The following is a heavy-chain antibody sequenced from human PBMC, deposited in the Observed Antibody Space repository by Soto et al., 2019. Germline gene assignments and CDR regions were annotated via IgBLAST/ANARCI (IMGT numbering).Heavy chain of an antibody. CDR2: ISAYNGNT. V-gene: IGHV1-18*01. D-gene: IGHD2-15*01. J-gene: IGHJ6*01. CDR1: GYTFTSYG. Sequence: ASVKVSCKASGYTFTSYGISWVRQAPGQGLEWMGWISAYNGNTNYAQKLQGRVTMTTDTSTSTAYMELRSLRSDDTAVYYCARDVAATHRNYYYYGMEVWRQGPTGTVAT. CDR3: ARDVAATHRNYYYYGMEV.